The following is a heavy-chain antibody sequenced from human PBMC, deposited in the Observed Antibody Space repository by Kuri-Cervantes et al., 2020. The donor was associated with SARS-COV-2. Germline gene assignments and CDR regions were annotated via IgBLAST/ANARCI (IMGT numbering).Heavy chain of an antibody. V-gene: IGHV3-30*03. CDR1: GFTFSSYS. J-gene: IGHJ4*02. D-gene: IGHD4-17*01. CDR3: ARTTTVDDY. Sequence: GESLKISCAASGFTFSSYSMNWVRQAPGKGLEWVAVISYDGSNKYYADSVKGRFTISRDNSKNTLYLQMNSLRAEDTAVYYGARTTTVDDYWGQGTLVTVSS. CDR2: ISYDGSNK.